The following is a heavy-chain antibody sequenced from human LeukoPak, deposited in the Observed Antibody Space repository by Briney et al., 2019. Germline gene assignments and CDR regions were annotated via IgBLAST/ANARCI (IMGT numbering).Heavy chain of an antibody. Sequence: ASVKVSCKATGYTFTTYDISWVRQTTGQGLEWMGWINPDSGMAESAPKFQGRVTITRNTSINTAYMEMTSLTLEDTAVYHCTRDRRIRGVIVFDPWGQGTQVIVSS. J-gene: IGHJ5*02. D-gene: IGHD3-10*01. CDR2: INPDSGMA. CDR3: TRDRRIRGVIVFDP. CDR1: GYTFTTYD. V-gene: IGHV1-8*03.